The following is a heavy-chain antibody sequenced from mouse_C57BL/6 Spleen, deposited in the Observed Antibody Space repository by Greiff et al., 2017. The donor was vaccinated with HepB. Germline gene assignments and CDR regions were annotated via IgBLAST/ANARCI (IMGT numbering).Heavy chain of an antibody. Sequence: EVQLQESGAELVRPGASVKLSCTASGFNIKDDYMHWVKQRPEQGLEWIGWIDPENGDTEYASKFQGKATITADTSSNTAYLQLSSLTSEDTAVYYCTRDSNSFDYWGQGTTLTVSS. V-gene: IGHV14-4*01. J-gene: IGHJ2*01. CDR3: TRDSNSFDY. CDR1: GFNIKDDY. CDR2: IDPENGDT. D-gene: IGHD2-5*01.